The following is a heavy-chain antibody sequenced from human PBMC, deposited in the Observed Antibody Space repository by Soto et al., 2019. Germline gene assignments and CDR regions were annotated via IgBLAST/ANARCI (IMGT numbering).Heavy chain of an antibody. CDR3: ATDLDAYYFDY. D-gene: IGHD3-3*01. CDR1: GFTFSSYG. CDR2: IWYDGSNK. J-gene: IGHJ4*02. V-gene: IGHV3-33*01. Sequence: PGGSLRLSCAASGFTFSSYGMHWVRQAPGKGLEWVAVIWYDGSNKYYADSVKGRFTISRDNSKNTLYLQMNSLRAEDTAVYYCATDLDAYYFDYWGQGTLVTVSS.